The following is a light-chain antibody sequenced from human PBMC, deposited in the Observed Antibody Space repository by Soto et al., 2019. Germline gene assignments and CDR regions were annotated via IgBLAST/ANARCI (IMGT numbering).Light chain of an antibody. CDR1: SSDIGSSNY. Sequence: QSVLTQPASLSGSPGQSITISCTGTSSDIGSSNYVSWYQQHPGKAPKLMIFDVSYRPSGISDRFSGSKSGNTASLTISGLQPEDEADYYCSSYGGSSNLFGGGTKLTVL. V-gene: IGLV2-14*03. J-gene: IGLJ3*02. CDR3: SSYGGSSNL. CDR2: DVS.